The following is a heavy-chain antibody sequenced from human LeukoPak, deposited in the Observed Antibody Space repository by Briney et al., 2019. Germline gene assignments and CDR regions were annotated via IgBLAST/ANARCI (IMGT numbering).Heavy chain of an antibody. CDR1: GFTFTSYA. Sequence: PGGSLRLSCAASGFTFTSYAMHWVRQAPGKGLEWVAVISYDGSNKYYADSVKGRFTISRDNSKNTLYLQMNSLRAEDTAVYYCARGRSNPIVPPDAFDIWGQGTMVTVSS. CDR3: ARGRSNPIVPPDAFDI. J-gene: IGHJ3*02. CDR2: ISYDGSNK. V-gene: IGHV3-30*04. D-gene: IGHD4-11*01.